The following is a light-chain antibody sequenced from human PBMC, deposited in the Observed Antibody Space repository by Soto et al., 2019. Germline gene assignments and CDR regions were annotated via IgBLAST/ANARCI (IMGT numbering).Light chain of an antibody. J-gene: IGKJ1*01. CDR3: QHYNSYGT. V-gene: IGKV1-39*01. CDR2: AAS. Sequence: DIQMTQSPSSLSASIVDRVTITCRASQSIYRYLNWYQQEPGKAPKLLIYAASSLQSGVPSRFSGSGSGTEFTLTISSLQPDDFATYYCQHYNSYGTFGQGTKVDIK. CDR1: QSIYRY.